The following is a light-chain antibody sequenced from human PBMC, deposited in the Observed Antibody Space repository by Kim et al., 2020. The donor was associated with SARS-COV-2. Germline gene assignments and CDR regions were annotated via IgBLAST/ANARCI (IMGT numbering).Light chain of an antibody. CDR1: SGNSSYA. J-gene: IGLJ3*02. V-gene: IGLV4-69*01. CDR2: VNSDGSH. Sequence: SVKLTCTLSSGNSSYAIEWHQQQPEKGPRYLMKVNSDGSHSKGDGIPDRFSGSSSGAERYLTISSLQSEDEADYYCQTWGSGIRVFGGGTKVTVL. CDR3: QTWGSGIRV.